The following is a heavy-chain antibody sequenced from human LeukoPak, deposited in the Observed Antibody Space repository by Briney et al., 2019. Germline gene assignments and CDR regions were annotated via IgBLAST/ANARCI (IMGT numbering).Heavy chain of an antibody. CDR2: IYSGGST. CDR1: GFTVSSNY. Sequence: GGSLRLSCAASGFTVSSNYMSWVRQAPGKGLEWVSVIYSGGSTYYADSVKGRFTISRDNSKNTLYLQMNSLRAEDTAVHYCARTHDSGSYDRWGQGTLVTVSS. V-gene: IGHV3-66*02. J-gene: IGHJ4*02. D-gene: IGHD1-26*01. CDR3: ARTHDSGSYDR.